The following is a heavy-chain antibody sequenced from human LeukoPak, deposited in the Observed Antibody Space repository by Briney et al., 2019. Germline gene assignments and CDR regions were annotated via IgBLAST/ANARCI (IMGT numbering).Heavy chain of an antibody. CDR2: IYSGGTT. V-gene: IGHV3-53*01. CDR3: ASHWELRY. Sequence: PGRSLRLSCAASGFSVSSNCMNWVRQAPGKGLEWVADIYSGGTTYYADSVKGRFTISRDNSKNTLYLQMNNLRAEDTAVYYCASHWELRYWGQGTLVTVSS. D-gene: IGHD1-26*01. J-gene: IGHJ4*02. CDR1: GFSVSSNC.